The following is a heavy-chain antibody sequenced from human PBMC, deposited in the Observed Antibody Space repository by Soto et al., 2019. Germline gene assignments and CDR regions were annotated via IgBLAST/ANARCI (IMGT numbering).Heavy chain of an antibody. CDR3: ASSGQIAAVRGMDV. V-gene: IGHV4-31*03. Sequence: PSETLSLTCTVSGGSISSGGYYWSWIRQHPGKGLEWTGYIYYSGSTYYNPSLKSRVTISVDTSKNQFSLKLSSVTAADTAVYYCASSGQIAAVRGMDVWGQGTTVTVSS. D-gene: IGHD6-13*01. CDR1: GGSISSGGYY. CDR2: IYYSGST. J-gene: IGHJ6*02.